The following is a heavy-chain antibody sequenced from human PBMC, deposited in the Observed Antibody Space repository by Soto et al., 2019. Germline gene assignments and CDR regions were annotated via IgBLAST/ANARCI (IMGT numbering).Heavy chain of an antibody. V-gene: IGHV4-59*01. CDR3: ARDYGDYSYYYYGMDV. CDR2: IYYSGST. D-gene: IGHD4-17*01. J-gene: IGHJ6*02. CDR1: GGSISSYY. Sequence: SETLSLTCTVSGGSISSYYWSWIRQPPGKGLEWIGYIYYSGSTNYNPSLKSRVTISVDTSKNQFSLKLSSVTAADTAVYYCARDYGDYSYYYYGMDVWGQGTTVTVSS.